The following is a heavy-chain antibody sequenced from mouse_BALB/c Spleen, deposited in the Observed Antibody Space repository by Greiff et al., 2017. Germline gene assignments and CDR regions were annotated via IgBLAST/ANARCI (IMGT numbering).Heavy chain of an antibody. J-gene: IGHJ4*01. D-gene: IGHD2-14*01. CDR1: GYTFTDYA. CDR3: ARSDYRYDYAMDY. CDR2: ISTYYGNT. Sequence: QVQLKESGPELVRPGVSVKISCKGSGYTFTDYAMHWVKQSHAKSLEWIGVISTYYGNTNYNQKFKGKATMTVDKSSSTAYMELARLTSEDSAIYYSARSDYRYDYAMDYWGQGTTVTVSS. V-gene: IGHV1-67*01.